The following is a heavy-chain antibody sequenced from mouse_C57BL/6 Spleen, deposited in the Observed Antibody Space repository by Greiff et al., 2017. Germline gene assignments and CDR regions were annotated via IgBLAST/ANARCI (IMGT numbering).Heavy chain of an antibody. J-gene: IGHJ4*01. Sequence: QVQLKESGPGLVQPSQRLSITCTVSGFSLTSYGVHWVRQSPGKGLEWLGVIWSGGSTDYNAAFISRLSISKDNSKSQVFFKMNSLQADDTAIYYWARKGYYGSYAMDYWGQGTSVTVSS. CDR3: ARKGYYGSYAMDY. D-gene: IGHD1-1*01. CDR1: GFSLTSYG. CDR2: IWSGGST. V-gene: IGHV2-2*01.